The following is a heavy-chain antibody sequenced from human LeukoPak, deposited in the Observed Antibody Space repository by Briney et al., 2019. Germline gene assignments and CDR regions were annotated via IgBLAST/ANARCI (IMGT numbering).Heavy chain of an antibody. Sequence: GGSLRLSCAASGFTFSTYAMSWVRQAPGKGLEWVSAICGRGVSTPYADSVRGRFTISSENSKNTLYLQMNSLRAEDAAVYYCAKAASGNWNDVSDYWGQGTLVTVSS. CDR2: ICGRGVST. CDR3: AKAASGNWNDVSDY. V-gene: IGHV3-23*01. J-gene: IGHJ4*02. CDR1: GFTFSTYA. D-gene: IGHD1-20*01.